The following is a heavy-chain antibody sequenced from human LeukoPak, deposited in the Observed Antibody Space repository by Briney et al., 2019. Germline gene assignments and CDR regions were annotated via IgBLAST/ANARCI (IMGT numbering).Heavy chain of an antibody. CDR2: IYSGGST. D-gene: IGHD3-10*01. J-gene: IGHJ3*02. V-gene: IGHV3-53*01. CDR1: GFTVSSNY. CDR3: AATIYGSGSYRAFDI. Sequence: PGGSLRLSCAASGFTVSSNYMSWVRQAPGKGLEWVSVIYSGGSTYYADSVKGRFTVSRDNSKNTLYLQMSSLRAEDTAVYYCAATIYGSGSYRAFDIWGQGTMVTVSS.